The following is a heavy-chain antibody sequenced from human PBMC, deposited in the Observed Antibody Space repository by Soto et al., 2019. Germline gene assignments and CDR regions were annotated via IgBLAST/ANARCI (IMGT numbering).Heavy chain of an antibody. D-gene: IGHD4-4*01. CDR3: AKDPAATVTIGF. J-gene: IGHJ4*02. V-gene: IGHV3-23*01. Sequence: RRLSCAASGFTFSSYAMSWVRQAPGKGLEWVSAISGSGGSTYYADSVKGRFTISRDNSKNTLYLQMNSLRAEDTAVYYCAKDPAATVTIGFWGQGTLVTVSS. CDR2: ISGSGGST. CDR1: GFTFSSYA.